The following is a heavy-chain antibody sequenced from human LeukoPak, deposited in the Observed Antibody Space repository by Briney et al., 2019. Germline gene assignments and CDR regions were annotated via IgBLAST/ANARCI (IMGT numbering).Heavy chain of an antibody. CDR3: ATDVSTYDAFDI. CDR1: GYTLTELS. J-gene: IGHJ3*02. CDR2: FDPEDGET. Sequence: GASVKVSCKVSGYTLTELSMHWVRQAPGKGLEWMGGFDPEDGETIYAQKFQGRVTMTEDTSTDTAYMELSSLRSEDTAVYYCATDVSTYDAFDIWGQGTMVTVSS. V-gene: IGHV1-24*01.